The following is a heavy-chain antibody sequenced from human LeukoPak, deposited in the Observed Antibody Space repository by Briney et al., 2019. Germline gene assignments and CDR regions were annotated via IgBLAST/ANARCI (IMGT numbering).Heavy chain of an antibody. CDR3: AKVWGSWYRYWYFDL. CDR1: GFTFSSYA. Sequence: GGSLRLSCAASGFTFSSYAMSWVRQAPGKGLEGVSVISGSGGSTYYADSVKGRFTISRDNSKNTLYLQMNSLRAEDTAVYYCAKVWGSWYRYWYFDLWGRGTLVTVSS. CDR2: ISGSGGST. D-gene: IGHD6-13*01. J-gene: IGHJ2*01. V-gene: IGHV3-23*01.